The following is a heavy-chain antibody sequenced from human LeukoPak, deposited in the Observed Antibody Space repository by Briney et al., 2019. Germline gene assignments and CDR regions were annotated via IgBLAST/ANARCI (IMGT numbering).Heavy chain of an antibody. CDR3: ARDGVFDRQPFDI. D-gene: IGHD3-9*01. V-gene: IGHV4-59*01. J-gene: IGHJ3*02. CDR2: IYYSGST. Sequence: PSETLSLTCTVSGGSISSYYWSWIRQPPGKGLEWIGYIYYSGSTNYDPSLKSRVTISVDTSKNQFSLKLSSVTAADTAVYYCARDGVFDRQPFDIWGQGTMVTVSS. CDR1: GGSISSYY.